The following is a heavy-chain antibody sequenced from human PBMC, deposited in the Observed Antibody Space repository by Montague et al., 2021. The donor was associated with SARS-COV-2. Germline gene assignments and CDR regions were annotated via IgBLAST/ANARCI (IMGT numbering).Heavy chain of an antibody. D-gene: IGHD6-19*01. CDR1: GGSISGHY. J-gene: IGHJ6*02. CDR3: ARNGGAAVPGLLLGMDI. CDR2: IYYLGTT. V-gene: IGHV4-59*11. Sequence: SETLSLTCIVSGGSISGHYWNWVRQTPEKGLEWIGYIYYLGTTNYNPSLKTRVTFSVDTSKNQLSLMLTSVTAADTGVYYCARNGGAAVPGLLLGMDIWGQGTTVTVSS.